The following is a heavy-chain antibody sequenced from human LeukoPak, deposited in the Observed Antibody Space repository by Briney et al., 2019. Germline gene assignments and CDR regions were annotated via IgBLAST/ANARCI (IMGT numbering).Heavy chain of an antibody. D-gene: IGHD5-24*01. V-gene: IGHV3-53*01. CDR2: IYPSGNI. J-gene: IGHJ4*02. Sequence: GGSLRLSCAASGFTFSNSYMSWVRQAPGKGLEWVSLIYPSGNIYYADSVKGRFTISRDNSKNTLFLQMNSLRAEDTAIYYCARTFVSGGGYKVGYFDYWGRGTLVTVSS. CDR1: GFTFSNSY. CDR3: ARTFVSGGGYKVGYFDY.